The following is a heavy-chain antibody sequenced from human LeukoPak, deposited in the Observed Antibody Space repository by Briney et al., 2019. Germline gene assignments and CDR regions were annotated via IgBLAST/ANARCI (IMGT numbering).Heavy chain of an antibody. V-gene: IGHV3-21*01. J-gene: IGHJ3*02. CDR1: GFTFSSYS. CDR2: ISSSSSYI. Sequence: PGGSLRLSCAASGFTFSSYSMNWVRQAPGKGLEWVSSISSSSSYIYYADSVKGRFTISRDNAKNSLYLQMNSLRAEDTAVYYCARDHLNPSYYYDSSGHPDAFDIWGQGTMVTVSS. D-gene: IGHD3-22*01. CDR3: ARDHLNPSYYYDSSGHPDAFDI.